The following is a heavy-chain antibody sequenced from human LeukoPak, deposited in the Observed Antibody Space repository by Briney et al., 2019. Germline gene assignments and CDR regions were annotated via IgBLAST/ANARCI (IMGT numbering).Heavy chain of an antibody. V-gene: IGHV4-4*07. Sequence: SETLSLTCTVSGGSISGYYWSWLRQPAGKGLEWIGRIYTSGSTNYNPSLKSRVTMSVDTSKNQFSLKLSSVTAADTAVYYCARGHSPVTTKVSYFQHWGQGTLVTVSS. CDR1: GGSISGYY. CDR2: IYTSGST. J-gene: IGHJ1*01. CDR3: ARGHSPVTTKVSYFQH. D-gene: IGHD4-17*01.